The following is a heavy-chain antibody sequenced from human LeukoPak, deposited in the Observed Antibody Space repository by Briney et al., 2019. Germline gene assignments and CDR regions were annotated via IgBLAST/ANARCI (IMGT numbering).Heavy chain of an antibody. CDR2: IWYDGSNK. CDR1: GFTFSSYG. D-gene: IGHD2-8*01. V-gene: IGHV3-33*01. J-gene: IGHJ4*02. CDR3: ARDGYCTNGVCYYFDY. Sequence: GGSLRLSCAASGFTFSSYGMHWVRQAPGKGLEWVAVIWYDGSNKYYADSVKGRFTISRDNSRNTLYLQMNSLRAEDTAVYYCARDGYCTNGVCYYFDYWGQGTLVTVSS.